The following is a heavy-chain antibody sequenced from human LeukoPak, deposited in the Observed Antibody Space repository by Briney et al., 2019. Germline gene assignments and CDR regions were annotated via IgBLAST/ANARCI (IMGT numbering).Heavy chain of an antibody. CDR2: ISGSGDST. CDR3: AKGGGSYPGLYYFDY. J-gene: IGHJ4*02. Sequence: GGTLRLSCAASGFTFSTYGMSWVRQAPGKGLEWVSGISGSGDSTYNADSVKGRFTISRDNSKNTLYLQMNSLRAEDTALYYCAKGGGSYPGLYYFDYWGQGTLVTVSS. V-gene: IGHV3-23*01. CDR1: GFTFSTYG. D-gene: IGHD1-26*01.